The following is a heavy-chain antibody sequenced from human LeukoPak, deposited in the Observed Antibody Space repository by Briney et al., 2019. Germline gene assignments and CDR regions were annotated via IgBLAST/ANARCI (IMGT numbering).Heavy chain of an antibody. CDR1: GFTFSSYS. J-gene: IGHJ6*02. CDR3: ARDHLAYCGGDCFYGMDV. D-gene: IGHD2-21*01. CDR2: ISSSSSYI. Sequence: GGSLRLSCAASGFTFSSYSMNWVRQAPGKGLEWVSSISSSSSYIYYADSVKGRFTISRDNAKNSLYLQMNSLRAEDTAVYYCARDHLAYCGGDCFYGMDVWGQGTTVTVSS. V-gene: IGHV3-21*01.